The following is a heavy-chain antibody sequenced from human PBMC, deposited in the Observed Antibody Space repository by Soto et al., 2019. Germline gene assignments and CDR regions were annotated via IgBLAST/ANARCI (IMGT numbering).Heavy chain of an antibody. J-gene: IGHJ5*02. D-gene: IGHD3-3*01. CDR1: GGSINSGDYY. V-gene: IGHV4-31*03. CDR3: ARLLTLLGGVNQSWFDP. CDR2: SHYSGST. Sequence: QVQLQESGPGLVKPSQTLSLTCTVSGGSINSGDYYWAWVRQHPGKGLEWIGYSHYSGSTYYNPSLRSRLTIAVDTSRNQFSLNLSSVTAADTAVYFCARLLTLLGGVNQSWFDPWGQGTLVTVAS.